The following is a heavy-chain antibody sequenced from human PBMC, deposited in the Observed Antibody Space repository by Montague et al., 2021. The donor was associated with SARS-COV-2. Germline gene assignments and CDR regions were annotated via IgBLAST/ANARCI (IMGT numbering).Heavy chain of an antibody. CDR1: GFTISGNY. J-gene: IGHJ4*02. V-gene: IGHV3-53*01. CDR2: IYLGGTT. Sequence: SLRLSCAASGFTISGNYMGWVRQAPGKGLEWVSVIYLGGTTFYADSAQGRLTLSRDSFKNTLDLQMNSLRAEDTALYYCVSWLSPRGGWDYWGQGTLVAVSS. CDR3: VSWLSPRGGWDY. D-gene: IGHD3-22*01.